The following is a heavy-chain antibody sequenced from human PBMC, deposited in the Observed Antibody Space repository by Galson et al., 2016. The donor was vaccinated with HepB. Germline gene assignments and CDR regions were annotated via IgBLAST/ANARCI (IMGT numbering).Heavy chain of an antibody. CDR3: TTHRSNAGRSIFDY. J-gene: IGHJ4*02. D-gene: IGHD6-13*01. Sequence: SLRLSCAASGIIFSNAWMSWVRQAPGKVLSWVGRVKNKGDGGSADHAAPLTDRFTISRDDSENTLFLQMNSLETEDTGVYYCTTHRSNAGRSIFDYWGQGTLVTVSS. CDR2: VKNKGDGGSA. CDR1: GIIFSNAW. V-gene: IGHV3-15*01.